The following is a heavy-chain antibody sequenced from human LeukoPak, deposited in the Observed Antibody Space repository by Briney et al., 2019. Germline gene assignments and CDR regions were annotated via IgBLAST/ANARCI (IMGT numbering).Heavy chain of an antibody. CDR1: GGSISSSSYY. CDR2: IYYSGST. Sequence: PSETLSLTCTVSGGSISSSSYYWGWIRQPPGKGLEWIGSIYYSGSTYYNPSLKSRVTISVDTSKNQFSLKLSSVTAADTAVYYCARVRSTMVRGIGDDAFDIWGQGTMVTVSS. CDR3: ARVRSTMVRGIGDDAFDI. D-gene: IGHD3-10*01. V-gene: IGHV4-39*07. J-gene: IGHJ3*02.